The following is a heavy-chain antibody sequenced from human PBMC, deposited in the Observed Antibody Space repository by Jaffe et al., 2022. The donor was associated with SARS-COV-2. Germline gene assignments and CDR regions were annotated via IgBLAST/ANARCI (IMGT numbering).Heavy chain of an antibody. Sequence: EVQLVQSGAEVKKPGESLKISCKASGYSFISYWIGWMRQMPGKGLEWMGIIYPGDSDTRYSPSFQGQVIISADKAINTAYVQWSSLKASDTAMYYCARLDGYGKEYYYYGMDVWGQGTTVTVSS. J-gene: IGHJ6*02. CDR2: IYPGDSDT. D-gene: IGHD5-18*01. V-gene: IGHV5-51*01. CDR1: GYSFISYW. CDR3: ARLDGYGKEYYYYGMDV.